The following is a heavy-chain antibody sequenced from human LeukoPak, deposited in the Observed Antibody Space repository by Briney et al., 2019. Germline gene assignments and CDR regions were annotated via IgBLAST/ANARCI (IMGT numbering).Heavy chain of an antibody. J-gene: IGHJ1*01. D-gene: IGHD6-13*01. CDR3: ASRIAAAGVIGYFQH. V-gene: IGHV4-34*01. CDR1: GGSFSGYC. CDR2: INHSGSK. Sequence: TSETLSLTRAVYGGSFSGYCWRWIRQPPGKGREWIGEINHSGSKNYHPSLKSRATISVDTSKNQFSLKLSSVTAATTPVYYCASRIAAAGVIGYFQHWGQGTLVTVSS.